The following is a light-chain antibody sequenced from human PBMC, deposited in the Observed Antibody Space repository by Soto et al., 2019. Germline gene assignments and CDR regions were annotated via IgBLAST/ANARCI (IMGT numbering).Light chain of an antibody. J-gene: IGKJ2*01. CDR1: QSVSSSY. V-gene: IGKV3-20*01. Sequence: EIVLTQSPGTLSLSPGERATLSCRASQSVSSSYLAWYQQKPGQAPRLLIYGASSRATGIPDRFSGSGSGTDFTLTISRLEPEDFAVYYCQQDGSSTQMYTFGQGTKLEIK. CDR2: GAS. CDR3: QQDGSSTQMYT.